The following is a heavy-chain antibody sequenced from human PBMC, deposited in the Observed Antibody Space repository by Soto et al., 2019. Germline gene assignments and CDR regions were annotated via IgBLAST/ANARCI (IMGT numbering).Heavy chain of an antibody. J-gene: IGHJ6*02. V-gene: IGHV3-7*01. CDR3: AGGNALDV. CDR1: RFTFSIYW. CDR2: IHQDGNEK. Sequence: GGSLRLSCAASRFTFSIYWMTWVRQTPGKGLEWVANIHQDGNEKYYMDSVKGRFTISRDNAKNSLYLQMASLRAEDTAVYYCAGGNALDVWGQGTTVTVSS.